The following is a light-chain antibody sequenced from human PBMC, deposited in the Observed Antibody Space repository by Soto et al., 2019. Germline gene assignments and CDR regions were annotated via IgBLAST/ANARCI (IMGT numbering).Light chain of an antibody. Sequence: QSVLTQPASVSGSPGQSITIACTGTSSDVGGFNYVSWYQQHPGKAPKLMIYDVTNRPSGVSYRFSGSKSGSTASLTISGLQAEDEADYYCNSYTSSRTYVFGTGTKVTVL. CDR1: SSDVGGFNY. CDR2: DVT. J-gene: IGLJ1*01. V-gene: IGLV2-14*03. CDR3: NSYTSSRTYV.